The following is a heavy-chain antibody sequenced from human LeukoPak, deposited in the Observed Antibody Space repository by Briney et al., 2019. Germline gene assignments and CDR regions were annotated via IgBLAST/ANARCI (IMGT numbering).Heavy chain of an antibody. V-gene: IGHV4-34*01. D-gene: IGHD2-2*01. CDR3: ARGHPLGYCSSTSCYLSTKIKYYFDY. CDR1: GGSFSGYY. J-gene: IGHJ4*02. Sequence: PSETLSLPCAVYGGSFSGYYWSWIRQPPGKGLEWIGEINHSGSTNYNPSLKSRVTISVDTSKNQFSLKLSSVTAADTAVYYCARGHPLGYCSSTSCYLSTKIKYYFDYWGQGTLVTVSS. CDR2: INHSGST.